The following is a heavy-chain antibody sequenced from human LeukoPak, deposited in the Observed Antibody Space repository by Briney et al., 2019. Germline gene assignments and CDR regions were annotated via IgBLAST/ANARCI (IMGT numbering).Heavy chain of an antibody. CDR2: IRSKANSYAT. CDR3: TTLDFDF. CDR1: GFTFSGSD. J-gene: IGHJ4*02. V-gene: IGHV3-73*01. Sequence: GGSLKLSCAASGFTFSGSDMHWVRQASGKGLEWVGRIRSKANSYATAYTASVKGRFTISRDDSKNTAYLQMTSLKTEDTAMYYCTTLDFDFWGQGTLVTVSS.